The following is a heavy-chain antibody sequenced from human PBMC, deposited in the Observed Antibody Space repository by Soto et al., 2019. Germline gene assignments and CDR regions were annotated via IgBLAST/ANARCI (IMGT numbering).Heavy chain of an antibody. V-gene: IGHV1-24*01. D-gene: IGHD5-18*01. J-gene: IGHJ4*02. Sequence: ASVKVSCKVSGYTLTELSMHWVRQAPGKGLEWMGGFDPEDGETIYAQKFQGRVTMTEDTSTDTAYMELSSLRSEDTAVYYCATTQWTYSYGYEPAKYYFDYWGQGTLVTVSS. CDR3: ATTQWTYSYGYEPAKYYFDY. CDR2: FDPEDGET. CDR1: GYTLTELS.